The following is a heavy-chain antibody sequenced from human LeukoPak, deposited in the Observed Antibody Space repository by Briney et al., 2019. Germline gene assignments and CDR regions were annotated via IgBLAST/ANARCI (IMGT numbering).Heavy chain of an antibody. J-gene: IGHJ4*02. Sequence: SETLSLTCTVSGGSISSYYWSWIRQPPGKGLEWIGYIYYSGSTNYNPSLKSRVTMSVDTSKNQFSLKLSSVTAADTAVYYCARHVDSSGWYRSYFDYWGQGTLVTVSS. CDR3: ARHVDSSGWYRSYFDY. D-gene: IGHD6-19*01. CDR2: IYYSGST. V-gene: IGHV4-59*01. CDR1: GGSISSYY.